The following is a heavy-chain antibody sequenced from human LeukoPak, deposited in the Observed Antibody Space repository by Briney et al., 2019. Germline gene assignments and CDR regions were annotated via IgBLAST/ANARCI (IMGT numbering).Heavy chain of an antibody. CDR1: GGSISSYY. Sequence: SETLSLTCTVSGGSISSYYWSWIRQPPGRGLEWIGYIYYSGSTNYNPSLKSRVTISVDTSKNQFSLKLSSVTAADTAVYYCASQRPAPGAEDYWGQGTLVTVSS. J-gene: IGHJ4*02. V-gene: IGHV4-59*08. CDR2: IYYSGST. CDR3: ASQRPAPGAEDY. D-gene: IGHD1-26*01.